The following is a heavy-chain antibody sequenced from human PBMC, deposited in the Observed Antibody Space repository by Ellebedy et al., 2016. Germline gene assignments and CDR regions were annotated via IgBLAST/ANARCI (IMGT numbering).Heavy chain of an antibody. V-gene: IGHV4-39*07. CDR3: AESSFGFGFDY. Sequence: SETLSLTCIVSGGSISSIKYYWGWIRQPPGKGLEWIGSISNSETTNYNPSLKSRVTISTDTSKNQFSLKLTSVTAADTAVYYCAESSFGFGFDYWGQGTLVIVSS. CDR2: ISNSETT. CDR1: GGSISSIKYY. J-gene: IGHJ4*02. D-gene: IGHD3-10*01.